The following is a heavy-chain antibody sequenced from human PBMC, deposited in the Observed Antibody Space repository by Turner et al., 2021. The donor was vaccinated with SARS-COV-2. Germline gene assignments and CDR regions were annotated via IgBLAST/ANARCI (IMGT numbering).Heavy chain of an antibody. D-gene: IGHD2-21*02. J-gene: IGHJ1*01. V-gene: IGHV4-39*02. Sequence: QLQLQESGPGLVKPSETLSFTCIVSGDSISSGSYYWAWIRQPPGKGLEWIGSVYYTGITYYTPSLRSRVTISLDTYKNQFSLKLSSVTAADTAVYYCARDGGDPPRYFQHWGQGTLVTVSS. CDR2: VYYTGIT. CDR1: GDSISSGSYY. CDR3: ARDGGDPPRYFQH.